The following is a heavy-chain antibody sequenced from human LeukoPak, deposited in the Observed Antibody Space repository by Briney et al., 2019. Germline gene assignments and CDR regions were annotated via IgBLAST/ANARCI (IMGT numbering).Heavy chain of an antibody. CDR2: ISYDGSNK. D-gene: IGHD2-2*01. CDR1: GFTFSSYA. J-gene: IGHJ4*02. V-gene: IGHV3-30-3*01. Sequence: GRSLRLSCAASGFTFSSYAMHWVRQAPGKGLEWVAVISYDGSNKYYADSVKGRFTISRDNSKNTLYLQMNSLRAEDTAVYYCAKDTPGDCSSTSCPFDYWGQGTLVTVSS. CDR3: AKDTPGDCSSTSCPFDY.